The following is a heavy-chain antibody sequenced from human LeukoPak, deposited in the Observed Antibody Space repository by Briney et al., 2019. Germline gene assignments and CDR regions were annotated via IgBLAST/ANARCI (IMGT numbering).Heavy chain of an antibody. CDR1: GFSFSSYA. Sequence: GGSLRLSCAASGFSFSSYAMSWVRQAPGKGLNWVSGISGSGDSTYYADSVKGRFTISRDNSKNTLNLQMNSLRAEDTAVYYCAHMVDIVATIREVAFDIWGQGTMVTVSS. CDR3: AHMVDIVATIREVAFDI. D-gene: IGHD5-12*01. V-gene: IGHV3-23*01. J-gene: IGHJ3*02. CDR2: ISGSGDST.